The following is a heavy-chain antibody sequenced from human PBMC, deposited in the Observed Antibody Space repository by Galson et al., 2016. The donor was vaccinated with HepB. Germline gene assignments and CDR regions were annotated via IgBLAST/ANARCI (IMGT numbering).Heavy chain of an antibody. J-gene: IGHJ4*02. Sequence: LRLSCAASGFIFTSYAMTWVRQAPQKGLEWVSSISGSGGTTFYADSVKGRFTISRHNSKNTLFLQMNNLRAEDTAVYYCATAVGGHGRCHYFIDWGRGTLVTVSS. CDR3: ATAVGGHGRCHYFID. CDR2: ISGSGGTT. V-gene: IGHV3-23*01. D-gene: IGHD2-15*01. CDR1: GFIFTSYA.